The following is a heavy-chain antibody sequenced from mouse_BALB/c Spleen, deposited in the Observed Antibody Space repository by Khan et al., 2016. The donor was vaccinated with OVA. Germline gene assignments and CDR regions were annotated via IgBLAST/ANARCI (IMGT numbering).Heavy chain of an antibody. Sequence: EVKLLESGAELVKPRASVKLSCTASGFNIKDTYMHWVKQRPEQGLEWIGRIDPANGNTKYDPKFQGKATITADTSSNAAYLQLSSLTSEGTAVYYCARDYWDVFAYWGQGTLVTVSA. D-gene: IGHD4-1*01. CDR3: ARDYWDVFAY. J-gene: IGHJ3*01. CDR2: IDPANGNT. V-gene: IGHV14-3*02. CDR1: GFNIKDTY.